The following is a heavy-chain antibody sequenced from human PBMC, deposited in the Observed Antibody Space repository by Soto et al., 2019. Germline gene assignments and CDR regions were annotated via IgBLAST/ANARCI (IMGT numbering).Heavy chain of an antibody. V-gene: IGHV3-9*01. CDR2: ISWNSGSI. CDR3: VRGGGGGLFDP. CDR1: GFTFDDYA. D-gene: IGHD2-15*01. J-gene: IGHJ5*02. Sequence: PGGSLRLSCAASGFTFDDYAMHWVRQAPGKGLEWVSGISWNSGSIGSADSVKGRFTISRDNAKRSLYLQMMSLTAEDTAIYYCVRGGGGGLFDPWGQGTMVTVSS.